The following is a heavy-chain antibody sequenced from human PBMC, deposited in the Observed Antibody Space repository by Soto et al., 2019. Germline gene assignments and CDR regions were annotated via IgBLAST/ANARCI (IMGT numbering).Heavy chain of an antibody. J-gene: IGHJ6*02. V-gene: IGHV4-34*01. CDR1: GGSFSGYY. CDR2: INHSGST. D-gene: IGHD6-13*01. Sequence: QVQLQQWGAGLLKPSETLSLTCAVYGGSFSGYYWSWIRQPPGKGLEWIGEINHSGSTNYNPSLKSRVTISVDTSKNQFSLKLSSVSAADTAVYYCARGPAGVRAAAGIDLGMDVWGQGTTVTVSS. CDR3: ARGPAGVRAAAGIDLGMDV.